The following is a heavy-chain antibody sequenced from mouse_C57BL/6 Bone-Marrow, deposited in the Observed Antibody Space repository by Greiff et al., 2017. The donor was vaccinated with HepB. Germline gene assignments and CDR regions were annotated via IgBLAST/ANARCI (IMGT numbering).Heavy chain of an antibody. CDR2: ILPGSGST. CDR3: ARRITTVPYWYFDV. Sequence: QVQLQQSGAELMKPGASVKLSCKATGYTFTGYWIEWVKQRPGHGLEWIGEILPGSGSTNYNEKFKGKATFTADTSSNTAYMQLSSLTTEDSAIYYCARRITTVPYWYFDVWGTGTTVTVSS. D-gene: IGHD1-1*01. J-gene: IGHJ1*03. V-gene: IGHV1-9*01. CDR1: GYTFTGYW.